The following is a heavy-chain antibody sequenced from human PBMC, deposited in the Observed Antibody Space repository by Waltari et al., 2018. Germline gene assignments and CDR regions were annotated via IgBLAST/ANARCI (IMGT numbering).Heavy chain of an antibody. CDR3: ARDVVPAAMGDYYYMDV. V-gene: IGHV4-61*02. CDR1: GGSISSGSYY. CDR2: IYTSGGT. J-gene: IGHJ6*03. Sequence: QVQLQESGPGLVKPSQTLSLTCTVSGGSISSGSYYWSWIRQPAGKGLEWIGRIYTSGGTNYNPSRKSRVTISVDTSKNQFSLKLSSVTAADTAVYYCARDVVPAAMGDYYYMDVWGKGTTVTVSS. D-gene: IGHD2-2*01.